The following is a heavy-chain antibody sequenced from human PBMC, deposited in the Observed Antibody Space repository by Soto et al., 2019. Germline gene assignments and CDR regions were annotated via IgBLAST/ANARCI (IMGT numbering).Heavy chain of an antibody. Sequence: EVQLLESGGGLVQPGGSLRLSCAASGFTFSSYAMSWVRQAPGKGLEWVSAISGSGGRTYYADSVKGRFTISRDNSKNTLYMQMNSLRAEGTAVYYCAKDPCTHYYGAGSYSYWGQGTLVTVSS. V-gene: IGHV3-23*01. CDR1: GFTFSSYA. CDR3: AKDPCTHYYGAGSYSY. D-gene: IGHD3-10*01. J-gene: IGHJ4*02. CDR2: ISGSGGRT.